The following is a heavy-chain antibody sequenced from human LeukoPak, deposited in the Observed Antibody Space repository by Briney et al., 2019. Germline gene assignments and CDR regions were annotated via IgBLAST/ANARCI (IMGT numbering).Heavy chain of an antibody. CDR2: INPKSGAT. Sequence: ASVKVSCKTSGYVFVNYYIHWVRLAPGQGLQWMGWINPKSGATNYAQSFQGRVALTTDTSISTAFMELSNLRPDDTAIYFCARSVTYNWFDPWGQGTRVTVSS. J-gene: IGHJ5*02. CDR3: ARSVTYNWFDP. V-gene: IGHV1-2*02. D-gene: IGHD2-21*02. CDR1: GYVFVNYY.